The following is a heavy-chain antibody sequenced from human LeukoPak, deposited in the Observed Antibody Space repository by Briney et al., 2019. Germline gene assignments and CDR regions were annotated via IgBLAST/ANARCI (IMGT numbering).Heavy chain of an antibody. D-gene: IGHD6-6*01. Sequence: SETLSLTCAVYGGSFSGYYWSWIRQPPGKGLEWIGEINQSGSTNYNPSLKGRVTISVDTSKNQFSLKLSSVTAADTAVYYCARGGRSTAARDYYYYTDVWGKGTTVTVSS. CDR3: ARGGRSTAARDYYYYTDV. CDR1: GGSFSGYY. J-gene: IGHJ6*03. V-gene: IGHV4-34*01. CDR2: INQSGST.